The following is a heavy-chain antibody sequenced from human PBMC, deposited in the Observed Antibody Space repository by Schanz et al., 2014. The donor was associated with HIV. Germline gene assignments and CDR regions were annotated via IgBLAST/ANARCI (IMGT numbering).Heavy chain of an antibody. Sequence: QVHLVESGGGVVQPGTSLRLSCAASGFTFSNYAIHWVRQAPGKGLEGVTLIWNDGTSKYYADSVKGRFTISRDSSKNTLYLQMNSLRAEDTAVYYCARDAASHSYGSTMDVWGQGTTVTVSS. CDR2: IWNDGTSK. D-gene: IGHD5-18*01. CDR1: GFTFSNYA. V-gene: IGHV3-33*01. J-gene: IGHJ6*02. CDR3: ARDAASHSYGSTMDV.